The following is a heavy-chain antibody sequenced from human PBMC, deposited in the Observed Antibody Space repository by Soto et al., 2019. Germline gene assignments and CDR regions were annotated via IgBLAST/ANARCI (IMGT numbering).Heavy chain of an antibody. CDR2: INSDGSST. D-gene: IGHD2-15*01. Sequence: SGGSLRLSCAASGFTFSSYWMHWVRQAPEKGLVWVSRINSDGSSTSYADSVKGRFTISRDNAKNTLYLQMNSLRAEDTAVYYCARGDLVVAATRYYYYYMDVWGKGTTVTVSS. J-gene: IGHJ6*03. CDR1: GFTFSSYW. CDR3: ARGDLVVAATRYYYYYMDV. V-gene: IGHV3-74*01.